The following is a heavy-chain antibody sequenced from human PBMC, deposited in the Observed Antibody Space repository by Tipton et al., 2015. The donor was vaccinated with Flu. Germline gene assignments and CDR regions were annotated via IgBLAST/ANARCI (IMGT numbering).Heavy chain of an antibody. J-gene: IGHJ3*02. CDR3: ARRKAAKAAFDI. CDR1: GYSINSGYF. D-gene: IGHD2-15*01. V-gene: IGHV4-38-2*01. CDR2: INHRGST. Sequence: TLSLTCAVSGYSINSGYFWGWIRQPPGKGLEWIGEINHRGSTNYNPSLKSRVTISVDTSKNQFSLKLSSVTAADTAVYYCARRKAAKAAFDIWGQGTMVTVSS.